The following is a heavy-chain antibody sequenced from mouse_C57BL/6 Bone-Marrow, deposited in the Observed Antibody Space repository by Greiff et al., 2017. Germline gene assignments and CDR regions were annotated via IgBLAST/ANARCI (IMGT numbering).Heavy chain of an antibody. Sequence: DVQLVESGGGLVQPKGSLKLSCAASGFSFNTYAMNWVRQAPGKGLEWVARIRSKSNNYATYYADSVKDRFTISRDDSESMLYLQMNNLKTEDTAMYYCVRQGGRGFAYWGQGTLVTVSA. J-gene: IGHJ3*01. CDR2: IRSKSNNYAT. CDR3: VRQGGRGFAY. V-gene: IGHV10-1*01. CDR1: GFSFNTYA.